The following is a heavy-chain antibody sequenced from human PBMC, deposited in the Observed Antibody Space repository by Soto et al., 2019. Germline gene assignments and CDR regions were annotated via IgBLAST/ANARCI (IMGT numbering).Heavy chain of an antibody. CDR1: GLTVSHYY. CDR2: IYSGGTT. Sequence: SGGSLRLSCAASGLTVSHYYMTWVRQAPGKGLEWVSVIYSGGTTYYVDSVKGRFTISRDNAKNTLYLQMNSLRAEDTAVYCCARGVPGTYAFDIWGQGTMVTVS. D-gene: IGHD3-10*01. CDR3: ARGVPGTYAFDI. J-gene: IGHJ3*02. V-gene: IGHV3-66*01.